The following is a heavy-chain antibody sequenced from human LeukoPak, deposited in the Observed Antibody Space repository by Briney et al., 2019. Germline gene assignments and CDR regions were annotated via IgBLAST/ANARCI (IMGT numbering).Heavy chain of an antibody. Sequence: GGSLRLSCAASGFTLRSHWMHWVRQPPGKGLVWVSRINTDGSGTSYADSVKGRFTISRDNAKNTLYLQMNSLRAEDTAVYYCARDEGNWNYGSWGQGTLVTVSS. CDR2: INTDGSGT. J-gene: IGHJ4*02. V-gene: IGHV3-74*01. CDR1: GFTLRSHW. D-gene: IGHD1-7*01. CDR3: ARDEGNWNYGS.